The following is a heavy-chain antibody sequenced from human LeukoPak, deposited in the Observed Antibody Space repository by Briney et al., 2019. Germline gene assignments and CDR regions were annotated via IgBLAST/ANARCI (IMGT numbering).Heavy chain of an antibody. D-gene: IGHD2-8*02. V-gene: IGHV3-21*01. Sequence: GGSLRLSCVVSELTFSWFWMSWVRQAPGKGLEWVSSISSTSAYIYYADSVKGRFTISRDNVDNVVYLQMNSLGAEDTAVYYCARVAVSGPTGWFDSWGQGTLVIVSS. CDR2: ISSTSAYI. CDR1: ELTFSWFW. CDR3: ARVAVSGPTGWFDS. J-gene: IGHJ5*01.